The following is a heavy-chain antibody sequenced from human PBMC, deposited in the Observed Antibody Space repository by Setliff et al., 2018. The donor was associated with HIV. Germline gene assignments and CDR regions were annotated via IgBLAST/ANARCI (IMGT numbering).Heavy chain of an antibody. CDR2: IRRETYGGTT. CDR1: GFTFGNYA. Sequence: GGSLRLSCLGSGFTFGNYAVSWFRQAPGKGLEWISFIRRETYGGTTEYAASVKGRYTISRDDSESIAYQHMNSLKSEDTAMYFCARDRGDSSGYYDAFDIWGQGTMVTVSS. V-gene: IGHV3-49*03. J-gene: IGHJ3*02. D-gene: IGHD6-19*01. CDR3: ARDRGDSSGYYDAFDI.